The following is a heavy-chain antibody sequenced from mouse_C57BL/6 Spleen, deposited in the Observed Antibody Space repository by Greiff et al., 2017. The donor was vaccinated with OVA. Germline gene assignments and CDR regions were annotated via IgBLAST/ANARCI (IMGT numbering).Heavy chain of an antibody. Sequence: EVKLVESGGGLVKPGGSLKLSCAASGFTFSDYGMHWVRQAPEKGLEWVAYISSGSSTIYYADTVKGRFTISRDNAKNTLFLQMTSLRSEDTAMYYCARPSDYYGSSDWFAYWGQGTLVTVSA. CDR3: ARPSDYYGSSDWFAY. CDR2: ISSGSSTI. CDR1: GFTFSDYG. D-gene: IGHD1-1*01. V-gene: IGHV5-17*01. J-gene: IGHJ3*01.